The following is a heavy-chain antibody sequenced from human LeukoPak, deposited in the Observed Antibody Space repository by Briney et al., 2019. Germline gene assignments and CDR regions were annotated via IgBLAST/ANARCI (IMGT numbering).Heavy chain of an antibody. V-gene: IGHV4-39*01. CDR1: GGSISSGSYY. Sequence: SETLSLTCTVSGGSISSGSYYWGWIRQPPGKGLEWIGSIYYSGSTYYNPSLKSRVTISVDTSKNQFSLKLSSVTAADTTLYYCARQSRYSYGQVDYWGQGTLVTVSS. J-gene: IGHJ4*02. D-gene: IGHD5-18*01. CDR2: IYYSGST. CDR3: ARQSRYSYGQVDY.